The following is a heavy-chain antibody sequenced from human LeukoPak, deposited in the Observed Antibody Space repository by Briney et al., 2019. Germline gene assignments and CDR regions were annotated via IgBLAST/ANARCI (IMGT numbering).Heavy chain of an antibody. D-gene: IGHD5-18*01. CDR1: GFTFSSYA. Sequence: GGPLRLSCAASGFTFSSYAMSWVRQAPGKGLEWVSAISGSGGSTYYADSVKGRFTISRDNSKNTLYLQMNSLRAEDTAVYYCAKMDGYSYGLTDYWGQGTLVTVSS. J-gene: IGHJ4*02. CDR2: ISGSGGST. V-gene: IGHV3-23*01. CDR3: AKMDGYSYGLTDY.